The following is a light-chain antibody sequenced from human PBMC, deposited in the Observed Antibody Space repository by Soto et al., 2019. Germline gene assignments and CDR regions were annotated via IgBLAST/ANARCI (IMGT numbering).Light chain of an antibody. V-gene: IGKV3-20*01. J-gene: IGKJ1*01. CDR3: QKYVSSPWA. CDR1: QSVTNSF. Sequence: EIVLAQSPGTLSLSPGDRATLSCRASQSVTNSFLAWYQQKPGQAPRLLIYGESRRATGIPDRFTGSGSGTDFTLTISRLEPEDFAVYYCQKYVSSPWACGQGTKVDIK. CDR2: GES.